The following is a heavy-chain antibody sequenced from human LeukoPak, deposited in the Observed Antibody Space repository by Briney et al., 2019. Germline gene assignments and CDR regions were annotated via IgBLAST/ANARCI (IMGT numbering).Heavy chain of an antibody. J-gene: IGHJ3*02. V-gene: IGHV4-59*08. Sequence: SETLSLTCTVSGGSISSYYWSWIRQPPGKGLEWIGYIYYSGSTNYNPSLKSRVTISVDTSKNQFSLKLSSVTAADAAVYFCATIPNVLQFLEWFPGTFNIWGQGTMVTVSS. CDR2: IYYSGST. CDR3: ATIPNVLQFLEWFPGTFNI. CDR1: GGSISSYY. D-gene: IGHD3-3*01.